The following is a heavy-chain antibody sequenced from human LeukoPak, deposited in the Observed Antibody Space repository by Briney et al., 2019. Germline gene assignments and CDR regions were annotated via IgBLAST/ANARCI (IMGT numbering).Heavy chain of an antibody. CDR2: INSDGSST. D-gene: IGHD4-17*01. V-gene: IGHV3-74*01. J-gene: IGHJ4*02. Sequence: GGSLRLSCEASGFTFSSYWMHWVRQAPGKGLVWVSRINSDGSSTSYADSVKGRFTISRDNSKNTLYLQMNNLRAEDTAVYYCARGGYGDYVLLDYWGQGTLVTVSS. CDR1: GFTFSSYW. CDR3: ARGGYGDYVLLDY.